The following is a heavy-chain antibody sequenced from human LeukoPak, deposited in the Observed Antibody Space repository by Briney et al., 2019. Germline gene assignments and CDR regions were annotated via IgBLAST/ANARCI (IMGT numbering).Heavy chain of an antibody. CDR1: DGSITNYD. CDR2: VHYSGTA. Sequence: PSETLSLTCTVSDGSITNYDWSWVRQPPGKGLEFIGHVHYSGTANYNPSLRSRVTISIDTSKKHFFLKLKSVTAADTAVYYCAREGSTSPLDYYYMDVWGKGTTVTVSS. J-gene: IGHJ6*03. V-gene: IGHV4-59*01. D-gene: IGHD2-2*01. CDR3: AREGSTSPLDYYYMDV.